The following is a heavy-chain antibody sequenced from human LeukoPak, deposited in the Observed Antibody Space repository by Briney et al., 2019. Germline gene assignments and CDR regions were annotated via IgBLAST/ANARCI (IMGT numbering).Heavy chain of an antibody. CDR1: GGSFSGYY. V-gene: IGHV4-34*01. Sequence: SETLSLTCAVYGGSFSGYYWSWIRQPPGKGLEWIGEINHSGSTNYNPSLKSRVTISVDTSKNQFSMKLSSVTAADTAVYCCARVVVAATHWFDPWGQGTLVTVSS. D-gene: IGHD2-15*01. J-gene: IGHJ5*02. CDR3: ARVVVAATHWFDP. CDR2: INHSGST.